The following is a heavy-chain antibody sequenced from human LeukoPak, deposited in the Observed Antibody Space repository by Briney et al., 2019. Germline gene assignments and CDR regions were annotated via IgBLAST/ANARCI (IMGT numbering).Heavy chain of an antibody. V-gene: IGHV4-39*07. CDR2: IYYRGNT. Sequence: SETLSLTCTVSGGSFTDYYWGWIRQPPGKGLEWIGSIYYRGNTFYNPSLKNRVSTSIDTSKGRFSLNLNSVTAADTAVYFCTRDREHGTQDPWGQGTLVTVS. CDR1: GGSFTDYY. J-gene: IGHJ5*02. D-gene: IGHD1/OR15-1a*01. CDR3: TRDREHGTQDP.